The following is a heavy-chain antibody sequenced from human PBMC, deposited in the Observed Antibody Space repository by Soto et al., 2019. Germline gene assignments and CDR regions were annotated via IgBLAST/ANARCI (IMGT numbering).Heavy chain of an antibody. CDR1: GNSTSSYW. Sequence: EEQLVESGGALVRPGESLRLSCAASGNSTSSYWMGWVRQAPGRGLEWVASIKNDGSEKYYMDSLKGRFTISRDNALNSLYLQMNSLRAEDTAVYFCVTGYHSDYWGQGTLVTVSS. CDR3: VTGYHSDY. J-gene: IGHJ4*02. CDR2: IKNDGSEK. V-gene: IGHV3-7*03. D-gene: IGHD5-18*01.